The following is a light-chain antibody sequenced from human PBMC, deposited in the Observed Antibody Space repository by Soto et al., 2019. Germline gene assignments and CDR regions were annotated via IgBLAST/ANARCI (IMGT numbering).Light chain of an antibody. Sequence: DVQMSKSPSTLSASVGDRVTITCRASQSISSWLAWYQQKPGKAPKLLIYDASSLESGVPSRFSGSGSGTEFTLTISSLQPDDFATYYCQQYNSYSPWTFGRGTKVDIK. CDR3: QQYNSYSPWT. CDR1: QSISSW. CDR2: DAS. J-gene: IGKJ1*01. V-gene: IGKV1-5*01.